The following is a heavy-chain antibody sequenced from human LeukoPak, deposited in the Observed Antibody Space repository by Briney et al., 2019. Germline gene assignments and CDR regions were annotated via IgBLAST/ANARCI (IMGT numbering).Heavy chain of an antibody. J-gene: IGHJ5*02. V-gene: IGHV3-15*01. D-gene: IGHD3-16*01. CDR3: MTLGLRA. CDR1: DFTFRNGW. CDR2: VKSKTEGGTT. Sequence: GGSLRLSCAASDFTFRNGWMSWVRQGPGKGLEWVGRVKSKTEGGTTDYAAPVKGRFIISRDDSKNTLYLQMNSLKTEDTAMYYCMTLGLRAWGQGTLVIVSS.